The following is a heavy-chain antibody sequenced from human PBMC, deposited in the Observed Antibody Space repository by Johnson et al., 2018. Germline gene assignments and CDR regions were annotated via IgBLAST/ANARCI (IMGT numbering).Heavy chain of an antibody. CDR3: AKEREGGELRFASAEYFQH. J-gene: IGHJ1*01. D-gene: IGHD1-26*01. CDR2: IKSKTDGGTT. V-gene: IGHV3-15*01. CDR1: GFTFSNAW. Sequence: VQLVQSGGGLVKPGRSLRLSCAASGFTFSNAWMSWVRQAPGKGLEWVGRIKSKTDGGTTDYAAPVKGRFTISRDDSKNTLYLQMNSLRAEDTAGYYCAKEREGGELRFASAEYFQHWGQGTLVTVSS.